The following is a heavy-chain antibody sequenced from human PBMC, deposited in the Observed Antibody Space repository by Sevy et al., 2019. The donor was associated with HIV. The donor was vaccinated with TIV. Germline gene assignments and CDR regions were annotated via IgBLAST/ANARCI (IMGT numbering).Heavy chain of an antibody. CDR3: ARGGSGYYLRGYYGMDV. Sequence: GGSLRLSCAASGFTFSSYWMHWVRQAPGKGLVWVSRINSDGSSTSYADSVKGRFTISRDNAKNTLYLQMNSLRAEDTAVYYCARGGSGYYLRGYYGMDVWGQGTTVTFSS. CDR1: GFTFSSYW. D-gene: IGHD3-22*01. CDR2: INSDGSST. J-gene: IGHJ6*02. V-gene: IGHV3-74*01.